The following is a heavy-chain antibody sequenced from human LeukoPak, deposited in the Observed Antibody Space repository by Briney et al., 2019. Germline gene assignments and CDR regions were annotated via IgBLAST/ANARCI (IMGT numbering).Heavy chain of an antibody. Sequence: GGSLRLSCAASGFTFSSYGMSWVRQAPGKGLEWVSAISGSGGSTYYADSVKGRFTISRDNSKNTLYLQMNSLRAEDTAVYYCAREGLRYFDWALGTVYWGQGTLVTVSS. V-gene: IGHV3-23*01. CDR3: AREGLRYFDWALGTVY. J-gene: IGHJ4*02. CDR2: ISGSGGST. CDR1: GFTFSSYG. D-gene: IGHD3-9*01.